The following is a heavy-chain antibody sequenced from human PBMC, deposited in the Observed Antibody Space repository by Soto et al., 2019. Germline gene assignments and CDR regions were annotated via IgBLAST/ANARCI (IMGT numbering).Heavy chain of an antibody. CDR2: IIPIFGTA. V-gene: IGHV1-69*06. Sequence: QVQLVQSGAEVKKPGSSVKVSCKASGGTFSSYAISWVRQAPGQGLAWLGGIIPIFGTANYAQKFQGRVTITADKSTSTAYRELSSLRSEDTAVYYCARVPVGATTDYYYGMDVWGQGTTVTVSS. D-gene: IGHD1-26*01. J-gene: IGHJ6*02. CDR1: GGTFSSYA. CDR3: ARVPVGATTDYYYGMDV.